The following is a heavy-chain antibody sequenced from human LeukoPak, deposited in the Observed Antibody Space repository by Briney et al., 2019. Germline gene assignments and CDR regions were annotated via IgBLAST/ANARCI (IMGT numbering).Heavy chain of an antibody. CDR1: GYTFTSYD. D-gene: IGHD3-10*01. CDR2: MNRNSGNT. CDR3: ASGVRGTRGNYYYYMDV. Sequence: ASVKVSCKASGYTFTSYDINWVRQATGQGLEWMGWMNRNSGNTGYAQKFQGRVTMTRNTSISTAYMELSSLRSEDTAVYYCASGVRGTRGNYYYYMDVWGKGTTVTISS. J-gene: IGHJ6*03. V-gene: IGHV1-8*01.